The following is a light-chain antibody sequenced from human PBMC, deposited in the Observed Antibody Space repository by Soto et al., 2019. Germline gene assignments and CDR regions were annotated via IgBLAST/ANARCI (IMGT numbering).Light chain of an antibody. CDR2: WAS. J-gene: IGKJ5*01. V-gene: IGKV4-1*01. Sequence: DIVMTQSPDSLAVSLGERATINCKSSQSVLSSSNNKNFLVWYQQKPGQSPKLLISWASTRASGAPDRFSGSGSGTDFTLTISSLRAEDVAVYYCQQCYSSPITFGQGTRLEIK. CDR1: QSVLSSSNNKNF. CDR3: QQCYSSPIT.